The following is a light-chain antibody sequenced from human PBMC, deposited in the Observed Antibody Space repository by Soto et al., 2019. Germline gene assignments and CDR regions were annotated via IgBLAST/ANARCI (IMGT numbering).Light chain of an antibody. CDR2: AAS. Sequence: IQMTQSPSTLSASVGDRVTISCRASQGISSYLAWYQKKPGKAPKLLIYAASTLQSGVPSRFSGSGSGTDFTLTISCLQSEDFATYYCQQYYSYPRAFGQGTKVDI. V-gene: IGKV1-8*01. J-gene: IGKJ1*01. CDR3: QQYYSYPRA. CDR1: QGISSY.